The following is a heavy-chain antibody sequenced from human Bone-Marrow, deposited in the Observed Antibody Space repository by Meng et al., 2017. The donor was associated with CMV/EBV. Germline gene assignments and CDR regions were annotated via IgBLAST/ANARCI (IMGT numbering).Heavy chain of an antibody. V-gene: IGHV3-48*03. Sequence: GESLKISCAASGFTFSSYEMNWVRQAPGKGLEWVSYISSSGSTIYYADSVKGRFTISRDNAKNSLYLQMNSRRAEDTAVYYCASRNDYGDDHVEVGVGMDVWGQGTTVTVSS. D-gene: IGHD4-17*01. CDR1: GFTFSSYE. CDR2: ISSSGSTI. CDR3: ASRNDYGDDHVEVGVGMDV. J-gene: IGHJ6*02.